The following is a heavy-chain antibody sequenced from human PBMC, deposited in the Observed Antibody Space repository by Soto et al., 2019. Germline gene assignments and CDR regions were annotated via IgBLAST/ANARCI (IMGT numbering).Heavy chain of an antibody. V-gene: IGHV4-59*08. Sequence: SETLSLTCTVSGGSISSYYWSWIRQPPGKGLEWIGCIYYSGSTYYNPSLKSRVTISVDTSKNQFSLKLSSVTAADTAVYYCARITMVRGVTRWFDPWGQGTLVTVSS. D-gene: IGHD3-10*01. CDR3: ARITMVRGVTRWFDP. J-gene: IGHJ5*02. CDR1: GGSISSYY. CDR2: IYYSGST.